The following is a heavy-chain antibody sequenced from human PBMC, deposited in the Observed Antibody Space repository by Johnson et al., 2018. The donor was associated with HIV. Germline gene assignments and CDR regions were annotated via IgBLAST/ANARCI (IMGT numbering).Heavy chain of an antibody. D-gene: IGHD3-3*01. V-gene: IGHV3-11*04. CDR3: AKPYYDFWSGSSPPAG. CDR2: ISSSGSTI. J-gene: IGHJ3*01. Sequence: QVQLMESGGGLVQPGGSLRLSCAASGFTFSDYSMTWIRQAPGKGLEWVSYISSSGSTIYYADSVKGRFPLSRDNAKNSLYLQMNSLRAEDTAVYYCAKPYYDFWSGSSPPAGWGQGTMVTVSS. CDR1: GFTFSDYS.